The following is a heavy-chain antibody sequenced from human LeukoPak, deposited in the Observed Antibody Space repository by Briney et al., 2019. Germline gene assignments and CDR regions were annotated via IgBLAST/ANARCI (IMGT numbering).Heavy chain of an antibody. D-gene: IGHD2-21*02. Sequence: GGSLRLSCAASGCNVSSNYLSWVRQAPGKGLEWVSVIYSGGSTYYADSIKGRFTISRDKSKNTLYLQMNSLRAEDTAVYYCARGGGDYSRGNDYWGQGTLVTVSS. J-gene: IGHJ4*02. CDR3: ARGGGDYSRGNDY. CDR1: GCNVSSNY. V-gene: IGHV3-53*05. CDR2: IYSGGST.